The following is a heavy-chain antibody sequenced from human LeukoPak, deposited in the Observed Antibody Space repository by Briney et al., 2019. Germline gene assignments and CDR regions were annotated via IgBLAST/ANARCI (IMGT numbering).Heavy chain of an antibody. J-gene: IGHJ3*02. CDR1: GFTFSSYS. D-gene: IGHD5-12*01. CDR2: ISSSSTI. V-gene: IGHV3-48*04. Sequence: PGGSLRLSCAASGFTFSSYSMNWVRQAPGKGLEWVSYISSSSTIYYADSVKGRFTISRDNAKNSLYLQMNSLRAEDTAVYYCARRGGYSGSDDAFDIWGQGTMVTVSS. CDR3: ARRGGYSGSDDAFDI.